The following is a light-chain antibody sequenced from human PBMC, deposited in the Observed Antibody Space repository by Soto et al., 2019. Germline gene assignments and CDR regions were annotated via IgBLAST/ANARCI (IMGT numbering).Light chain of an antibody. Sequence: DLQMTQSPSTLSASVGDRVTITCRASQSISVWLAWYQQKAGKAPNLLIYKASRLESGVPSRFSGSGSETEFTLTISGLQPGDSATYYCQQYNSYSPTFGQGPRWIS. CDR1: QSISVW. CDR2: KAS. CDR3: QQYNSYSPT. V-gene: IGKV1-5*03. J-gene: IGKJ1*01.